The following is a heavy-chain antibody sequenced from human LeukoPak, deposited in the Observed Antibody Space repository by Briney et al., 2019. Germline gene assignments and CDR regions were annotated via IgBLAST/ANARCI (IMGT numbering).Heavy chain of an antibody. Sequence: TSETLSLTCTVPGASISSYSWSWFRKPAGKGLEWIGRIYTSGSTNYNPSLKSRVTMSVDTSKNQFSLKLSSVTAADTAVYYCARGDIVGAQDYWGQGTLVTVSS. V-gene: IGHV4-4*07. CDR3: ARGDIVGAQDY. CDR1: GASISSYS. D-gene: IGHD1-26*01. J-gene: IGHJ4*02. CDR2: IYTSGST.